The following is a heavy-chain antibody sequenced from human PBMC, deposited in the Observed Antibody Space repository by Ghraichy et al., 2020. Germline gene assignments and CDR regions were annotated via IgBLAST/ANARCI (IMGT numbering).Heavy chain of an antibody. D-gene: IGHD1-14*01. V-gene: IGHV3-20*01. CDR2: IIWNGGRT. CDR3: ARGSSGRGTYKYCLDV. J-gene: IGHJ6*02. CDR1: GFTFDDCG. Sequence: GGSLRLSCAASGFTFDDCGMSWVRQVPGKGLEWVSGIIWNGGRTYYADSVKGRFTVSRDNVKNSLYLQMNSLRPEDTALYHCARGSSGRGTYKYCLDVWGQGTTVTVSS.